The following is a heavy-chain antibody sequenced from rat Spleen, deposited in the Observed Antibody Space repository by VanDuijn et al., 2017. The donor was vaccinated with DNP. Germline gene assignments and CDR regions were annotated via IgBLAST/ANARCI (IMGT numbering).Heavy chain of an antibody. CDR1: GYSITSGFR. CDR3: AIQLGVFDY. D-gene: IGHD4-6*01. V-gene: IGHV3-3*01. J-gene: IGHJ2*01. CDR2: INSEGST. Sequence: EVQLQESGPGLVKPSQSLSLTCSVTGYSITSGFRWTWIRKFPGNKLEWMGYINSEGSTDYNPSPKSRVSITRDTSKNQFFLQVNSMTPEDQATYYCAIQLGVFDYWGQGVPVTVSS.